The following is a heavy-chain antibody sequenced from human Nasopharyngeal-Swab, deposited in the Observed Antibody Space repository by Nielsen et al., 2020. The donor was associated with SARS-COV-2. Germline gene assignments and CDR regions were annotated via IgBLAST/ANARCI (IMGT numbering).Heavy chain of an antibody. CDR2: ISSSSSSI. Sequence: GESLKISCAASGFTFSGYGMNWVRQASGKGLEWVSYISSSSSSIYYADSVKGRFTISRDNAKNSLYLQMNSLRAEDTAVYYCARDYTVRGVWYWGQGTLVTVSS. CDR1: GFTFSGYG. D-gene: IGHD3-10*01. CDR3: ARDYTVRGVWY. J-gene: IGHJ4*02. V-gene: IGHV3-48*01.